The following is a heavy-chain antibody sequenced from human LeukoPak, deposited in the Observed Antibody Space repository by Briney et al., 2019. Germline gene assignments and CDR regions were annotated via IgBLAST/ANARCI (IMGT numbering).Heavy chain of an antibody. D-gene: IGHD3-3*01. Sequence: GGSLRLSCAASGFTFSSYTMNWVRQAPGKGLEWVLSISSSSSYIYYADSVKGRFTISRDNAKNSLYLQMNSLRAEDTAVYYCARDRRDFWSGYYTSHYYYYMDVWGKGTTVTVSS. J-gene: IGHJ6*03. V-gene: IGHV3-21*01. CDR1: GFTFSSYT. CDR3: ARDRRDFWSGYYTSHYYYYMDV. CDR2: ISSSSSYI.